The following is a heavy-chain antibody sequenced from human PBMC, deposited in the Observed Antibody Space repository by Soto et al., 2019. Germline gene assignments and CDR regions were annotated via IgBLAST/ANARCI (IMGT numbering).Heavy chain of an antibody. J-gene: IGHJ4*02. D-gene: IGHD3-10*01. CDR2: INSDGSST. Sequence: EVQLVESGGGLVQPGGSLSLSCAACGFTFSSHWLHWVRQAPGKGLVWVSRINSDGSSTNYADSVKGQFTISRDIAKNTVYLQVISLRAEDTAVYYWARGGSGPYLLDYWGQGTLVTFSS. CDR3: ARGGSGPYLLDY. CDR1: GFTFSSHW. V-gene: IGHV3-74*01.